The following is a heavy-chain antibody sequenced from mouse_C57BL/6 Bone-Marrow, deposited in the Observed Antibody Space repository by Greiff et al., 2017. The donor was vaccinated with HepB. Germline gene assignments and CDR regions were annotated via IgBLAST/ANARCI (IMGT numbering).Heavy chain of an antibody. J-gene: IGHJ4*01. V-gene: IGHV14-3*01. CDR3: SRGGYYGKGARDY. D-gene: IGHD2-1*01. CDR2: IDPANGNT. CDR1: GFNIKNTY. Sequence: VQLQQSVAELVRPGASVKLSCTASGFNIKNTYMHWVKQRPEQGLEWIGRIDPANGNTKYAPKFPGKATITADTSSNTAYLQLSSLTSEDTAIYYCSRGGYYGKGARDYWGQGTSVTVSA.